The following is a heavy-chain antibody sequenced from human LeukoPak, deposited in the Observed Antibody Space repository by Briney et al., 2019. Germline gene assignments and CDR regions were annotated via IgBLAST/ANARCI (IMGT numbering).Heavy chain of an antibody. D-gene: IGHD1-26*01. Sequence: SETLSLACTVSGGSISSSRYYWGWIRQPPGKGLEWIGSIYYSGSTYYNPSLKSRVTISVDTSKNQFSLKLSSVTAADTAVYYCARGQSGSPDYYYYMDVWGKGTTVTVSS. V-gene: IGHV4-39*07. CDR2: IYYSGST. CDR3: ARGQSGSPDYYYYMDV. J-gene: IGHJ6*03. CDR1: GGSISSSRYY.